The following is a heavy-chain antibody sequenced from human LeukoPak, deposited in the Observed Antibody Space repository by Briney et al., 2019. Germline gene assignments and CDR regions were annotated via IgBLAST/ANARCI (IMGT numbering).Heavy chain of an antibody. D-gene: IGHD2-2*01. J-gene: IGHJ4*02. CDR3: ARDLEYQLLPLLGY. Sequence: PGGSLRLSCAASGFTFSGYSMNWVRQAPGKGLEWVSYISSSSTTIYYSDSVKGRFTISRDNAKNSLYLQMNSLRSEDTAVYYCARDLEYQLLPLLGYWGQGTLVTVSS. CDR2: ISSSSTTI. V-gene: IGHV3-48*04. CDR1: GFTFSGYS.